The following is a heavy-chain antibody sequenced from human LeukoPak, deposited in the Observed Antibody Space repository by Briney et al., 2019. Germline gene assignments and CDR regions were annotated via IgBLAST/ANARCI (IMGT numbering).Heavy chain of an antibody. Sequence: EASVKVSCKASGYTFRSYGISWVRQAPGQGFEWMGWISAYNGNTNYEQKLQGRVTMTTDTSTSTAYMELRSLRSDDTAVYYCARGARRNIAVAGVDAFDIWGQGTMVTVSS. CDR1: GYTFRSYG. D-gene: IGHD6-19*01. V-gene: IGHV1-18*01. J-gene: IGHJ3*02. CDR2: ISAYNGNT. CDR3: ARGARRNIAVAGVDAFDI.